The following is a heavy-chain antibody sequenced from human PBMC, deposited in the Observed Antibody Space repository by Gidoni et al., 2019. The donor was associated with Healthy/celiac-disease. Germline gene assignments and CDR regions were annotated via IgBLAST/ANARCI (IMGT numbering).Heavy chain of an antibody. D-gene: IGHD3-3*01. CDR1: GFTFTSSA. CDR3: AAESEDFWSGPTSLYYYGMDV. J-gene: IGHJ6*02. V-gene: IGHV1-58*01. CDR2: IVVGSGNT. Sequence: QMQLVQSGPEVKKPGTSVKVSCKASGFTFTSSAVQWVRQARGQRLEWIGWIVVGSGNTNYAQKFQERVTITRDMSTSTAYMELSSLRSEDTAVYYCAAESEDFWSGPTSLYYYGMDVWGQGTTVTVSS.